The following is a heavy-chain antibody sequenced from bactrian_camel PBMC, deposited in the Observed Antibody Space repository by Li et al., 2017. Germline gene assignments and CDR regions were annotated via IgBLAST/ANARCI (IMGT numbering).Heavy chain of an antibody. CDR1: GYIFNSHR. D-gene: IGHD3*01. V-gene: IGHV3S53*01. J-gene: IGHJ4*01. CDR2: IDRDGST. Sequence: HVQLVESGGASVQAGGSLRLSCAASGYIFNSHRMAWFRQLPGKEREGVAVIDRDGSTTYADSVKGRFTISKDNAKDTLYLQMNSLKIEDTAVYYCTLGSSRQATMTARGKGTQVTVS.